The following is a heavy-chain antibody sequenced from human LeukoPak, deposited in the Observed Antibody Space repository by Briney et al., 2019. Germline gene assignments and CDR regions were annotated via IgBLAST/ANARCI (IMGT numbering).Heavy chain of an antibody. CDR2: IKSKAEGETK. D-gene: IGHD1-20*01. J-gene: IGHJ4*02. Sequence: PGGSLRLSCAVSRITFSNAWPSWVRQAPGKGLEWGGRIKSKAEGETKEYAASVKGRFTISRDDSRSRLYLQMSSLKTEDTAVYYCATGIVTGTSRWGQGTLVAVSS. CDR3: ATGIVTGTSR. CDR1: RITFSNAW. V-gene: IGHV3-15*01.